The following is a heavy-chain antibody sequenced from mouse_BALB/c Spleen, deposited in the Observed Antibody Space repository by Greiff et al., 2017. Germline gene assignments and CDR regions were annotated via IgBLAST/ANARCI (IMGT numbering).Heavy chain of an antibody. CDR3: ARGSGDY. CDR1: GYSITSDYA. CDR2: ISYSGST. V-gene: IGHV3-2*02. D-gene: IGHD6-1*01. J-gene: IGHJ2*01. Sequence: EVKLMESGPGLVKPSQSLSLTCTVTGYSITSDYAWNWIRQFPGNKLEWMGYISYSGSTSYNPSLKSRISITRDTSKNQFFLQLNSVTTEDTATYYCARGSGDYWGQGTTLTVSS.